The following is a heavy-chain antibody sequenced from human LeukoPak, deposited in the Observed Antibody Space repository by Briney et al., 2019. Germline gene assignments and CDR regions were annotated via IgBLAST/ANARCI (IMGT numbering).Heavy chain of an antibody. CDR1: GGTFSSYA. Sequence: ASVKVSCKASGGTFSSYAISWVRQAPGQGLEWMGGIIPIFGTANYAQKFQGRVTITADEFTSTAYMELSSLRSEDTAVYYCARAGPRFGYYYGMDVWGQGTTVTVSS. CDR3: ARAGPRFGYYYGMDV. D-gene: IGHD3-3*01. CDR2: IIPIFGTA. V-gene: IGHV1-69*13. J-gene: IGHJ6*02.